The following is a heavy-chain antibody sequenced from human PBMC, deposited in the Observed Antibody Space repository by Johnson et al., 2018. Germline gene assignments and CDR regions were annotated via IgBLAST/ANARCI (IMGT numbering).Heavy chain of an antibody. CDR3: TKIRPGYSISWYDIHYYYYGMDV. CDR2: IRSKAYGGTT. V-gene: IGHV3-49*05. CDR1: GFTFRDYA. D-gene: IGHD6-13*01. J-gene: IGHJ6*02. Sequence: EVQLVESGGGLVKPGRSLRLSCTASGFTFRDYAMSWFRQAPGRGLEWVGFIRSKAYGGTTEYAGSVKGRFTMPRDDSKSIAYLQMDSLKTEDTALYYFTKIRPGYSISWYDIHYYYYGMDVWGQGTTVTVSS.